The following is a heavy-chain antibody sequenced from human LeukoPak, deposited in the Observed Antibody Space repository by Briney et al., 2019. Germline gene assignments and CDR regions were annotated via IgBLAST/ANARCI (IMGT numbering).Heavy chain of an antibody. CDR2: IKGDGSEK. J-gene: IGHJ5*02. Sequence: TGGSLRPSCAASGFTSSTYWMLWVRQAPGKGLEWVANIKGDGSEKHYVDSVKGRFTISRDNAKNSLYLQMNSLRAEDTALYYCARGMTWSAHWGQGTLVAVAS. CDR1: GFTSSTYW. D-gene: IGHD2-21*02. V-gene: IGHV3-7*04. CDR3: ARGMTWSAH.